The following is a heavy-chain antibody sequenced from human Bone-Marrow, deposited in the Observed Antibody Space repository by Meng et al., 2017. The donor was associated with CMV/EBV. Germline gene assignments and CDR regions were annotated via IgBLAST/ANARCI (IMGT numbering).Heavy chain of an antibody. CDR3: AKTVATIPYFDY. CDR2: ISGSDSGGST. J-gene: IGHJ4*02. Sequence: GESLKIACAASGLTFSTYAMTWVRQAPGKGLEWVSIISGSDSGGSTFYADSVKGRFTISRDNSKNTLYLQMNSLRAEDTALYYCAKTVATIPYFDYWGQGTLVTVSS. D-gene: IGHD5-12*01. V-gene: IGHV3-23*01. CDR1: GLTFSTYA.